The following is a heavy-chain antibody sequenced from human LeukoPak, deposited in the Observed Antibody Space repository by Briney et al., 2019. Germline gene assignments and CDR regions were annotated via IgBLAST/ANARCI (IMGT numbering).Heavy chain of an antibody. CDR1: GGSISTSSYY. J-gene: IGHJ4*02. Sequence: PSETLSLTCTVSGGSISTSSYYWGWIRQPPGKGLEWIGSIYYSGSTYYNPSLKSRVTISVDTSKNQFSLKLSSVTAADTAVYYCARIGYGDRLLDYWGQGTLVTVSS. V-gene: IGHV4-39*01. CDR2: IYYSGST. D-gene: IGHD4-17*01. CDR3: ARIGYGDRLLDY.